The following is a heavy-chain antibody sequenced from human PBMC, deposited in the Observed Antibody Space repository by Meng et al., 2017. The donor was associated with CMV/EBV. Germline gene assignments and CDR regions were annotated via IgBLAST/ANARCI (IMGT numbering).Heavy chain of an antibody. J-gene: IGHJ6*02. CDR1: GGSISSSNW. V-gene: IGHV4-4*02. Sequence: GSLRLSCAVSGGSISSSNWWSWVRQPPGKGLEWIGEIYHSGSTNYNPSLKSRVTISVDKSKNQFSLKLSSVTAADTAVYYCARERGMVRRALAVWGQGTTVTVSS. CDR2: IYHSGST. CDR3: ARERGMVRRALAV. D-gene: IGHD3-10*01.